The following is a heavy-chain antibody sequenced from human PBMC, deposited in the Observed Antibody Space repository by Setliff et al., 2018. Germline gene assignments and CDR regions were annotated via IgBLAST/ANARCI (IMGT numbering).Heavy chain of an antibody. CDR3: ARGGGNSVY. D-gene: IGHD2-21*02. CDR2: INPNSGGT. CDR1: GGSFSTYA. Sequence: GASVKVSCKASGGSFSTYAISWARQAPGQGLEWMGRINPNSGGTNYAQKFQGRVTMTRDTSISTAYMELSRLRSDDTAVYYCARGGGNSVYWGQGTLVTVSS. V-gene: IGHV1-2*06. J-gene: IGHJ4*02.